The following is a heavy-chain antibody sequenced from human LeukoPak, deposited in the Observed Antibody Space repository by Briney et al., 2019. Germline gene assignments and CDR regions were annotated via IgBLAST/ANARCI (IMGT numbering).Heavy chain of an antibody. D-gene: IGHD3-9*01. Sequence: ASVKVSCKASGYTFTSYAMHWVRQAPGQRLEWMGWINAGNGNTKYSQKFQGRVTITRDTSASTAYMELSSLRSEDTAVYYCARAGDILTAIPSTLDYWGQGTLVTVSS. CDR3: ARAGDILTAIPSTLDY. V-gene: IGHV1-3*01. J-gene: IGHJ4*02. CDR2: INAGNGNT. CDR1: GYTFTSYA.